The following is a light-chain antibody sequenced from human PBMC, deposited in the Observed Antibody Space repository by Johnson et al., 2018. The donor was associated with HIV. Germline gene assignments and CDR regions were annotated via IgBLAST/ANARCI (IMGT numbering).Light chain of an antibody. J-gene: IGLJ1*01. Sequence: QSVLTQPPSVSAAPGQKVTISCSGSGSNIGNTYVSWYQHHPGTAPKLLIYENNKRPSGIPDRFSGSKSATSATLGITGLHPGDEAEYYFGIWHSSLSAGGVFGAGTKVTVL. V-gene: IGLV1-51*02. CDR1: GSNIGNTY. CDR3: GIWHSSLSAGGV. CDR2: ENN.